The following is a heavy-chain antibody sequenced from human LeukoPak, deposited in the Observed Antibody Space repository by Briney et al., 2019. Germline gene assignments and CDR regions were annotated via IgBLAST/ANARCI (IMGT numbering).Heavy chain of an antibody. D-gene: IGHD6-6*01. V-gene: IGHV5-51*01. CDR3: AREGRSSSPMDY. Sequence: GDWLKISCQGSGYSFNTYWIGWVRQMPGKGLEWMGIIYPGDSDTRYSPSFQGQVTISADKSLSTAYLQWGSLKASDTAMYYCAREGRSSSPMDYWGQGTLVTVSS. CDR2: IYPGDSDT. CDR1: GYSFNTYW. J-gene: IGHJ4*02.